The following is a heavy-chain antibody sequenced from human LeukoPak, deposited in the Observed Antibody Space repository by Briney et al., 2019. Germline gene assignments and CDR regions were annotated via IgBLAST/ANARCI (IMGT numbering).Heavy chain of an antibody. CDR1: GGSISSYY. CDR3: ARDRYGSGSYGIDY. V-gene: IGHV4-59*01. D-gene: IGHD3-10*01. J-gene: IGHJ4*02. CDR2: IYYSGST. Sequence: PSETLSLTCTVSGGSISSYYWSWIRQPPGKGLEWIGYIYYSGSTNYNPSLKSRVTISVDTSKNQFSLKLSSVTAADTAVYYCARDRYGSGSYGIDYWGQGTLVTVSS.